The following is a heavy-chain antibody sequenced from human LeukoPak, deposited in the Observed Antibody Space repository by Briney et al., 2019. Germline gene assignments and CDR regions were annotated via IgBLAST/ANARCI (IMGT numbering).Heavy chain of an antibody. V-gene: IGHV3-53*01. J-gene: IGHJ6*02. CDR1: GFTVSSNY. Sequence: GGSLRLSCEASGFTVSSNYMSWVRQAPGKGLEWVSVIYSGGSTYYADSVKGRFTISRDNSKNTLYLQMNSLRAEDTAVYYCARDPTIYGDYGYYYYGMDVWGQGTTVTVSS. CDR3: ARDPTIYGDYGYYYYGMDV. D-gene: IGHD4-17*01. CDR2: IYSGGST.